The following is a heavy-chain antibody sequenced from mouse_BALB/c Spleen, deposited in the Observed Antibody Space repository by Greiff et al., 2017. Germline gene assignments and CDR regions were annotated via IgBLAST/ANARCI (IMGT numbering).Heavy chain of an antibody. V-gene: IGHV1-39*01. Sequence: EVQLQQTGPELVKPGASVKISCKASGYSFTDYIMLWVKQSHGKSLEWIGNINPYYGSTSYNLKFKGKATLTVDKSSSTAYMQLNSLTSEDSAVYYCARSGGLRDYAMDHWGQGTSVTVSS. CDR2: INPYYGST. J-gene: IGHJ4*01. CDR3: ARSGGLRDYAMDH. CDR1: GYSFTDYI. D-gene: IGHD3-1*01.